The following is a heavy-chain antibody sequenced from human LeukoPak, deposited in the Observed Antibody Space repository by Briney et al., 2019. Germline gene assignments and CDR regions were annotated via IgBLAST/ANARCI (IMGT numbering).Heavy chain of an antibody. CDR3: ARAMKGYSGYDSWWRYYFDY. CDR1: GGTSSSSA. J-gene: IGHJ4*02. CDR2: IIPIFVTA. D-gene: IGHD5-12*01. V-gene: IGHV1-69*06. Sequence: GASVKVSCKASGGTSSSSAIRWARQAPGQGNAWMGGIIPIFVTANYAQKFQGKVTIPADKSTSKAYMELSSLRSEDTAVYYCARAMKGYSGYDSWWRYYFDYWGQGTLVTVSS.